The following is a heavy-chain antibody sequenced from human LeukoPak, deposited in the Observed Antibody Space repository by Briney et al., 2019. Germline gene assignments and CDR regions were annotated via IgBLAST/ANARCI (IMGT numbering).Heavy chain of an antibody. J-gene: IGHJ4*02. CDR1: GFTFSTYW. CDR2: IKQDGSEK. V-gene: IGHV3-7*01. Sequence: GGSLRLSCAASGFTFSTYWMSWVRQAPGKGLECVANIKQDGSEKYYVDSVKGRFTISRDNAKNSLYLQMNSLRAEDTAMYYGARDSAGNDYWGQGTLVTVSS. D-gene: IGHD6-13*01. CDR3: ARDSAGNDY.